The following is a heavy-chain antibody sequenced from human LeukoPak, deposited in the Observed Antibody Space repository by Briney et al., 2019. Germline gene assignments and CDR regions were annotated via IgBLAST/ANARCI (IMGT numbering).Heavy chain of an antibody. CDR3: AREYCSSTSCYFDY. CDR2: IYHSGST. Sequence: SETLSLTCTVSGYSISSGYYWGWIRQPPGKGLEWIGSIYHSGSTYYNPSLKSRVTISVDSSKNQFSLKLNSVTAADTAVYYCAREYCSSTSCYFDYWGQGTLVTVSS. D-gene: IGHD2-2*01. J-gene: IGHJ4*02. V-gene: IGHV4-38-2*02. CDR1: GYSISSGYY.